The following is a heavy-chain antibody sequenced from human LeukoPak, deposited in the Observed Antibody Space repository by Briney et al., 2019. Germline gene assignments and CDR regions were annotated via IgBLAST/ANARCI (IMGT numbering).Heavy chain of an antibody. CDR3: ARNLLIYYDSSGYYYLH. J-gene: IGHJ4*02. CDR2: ISAYNGHT. V-gene: IGHV1-18*01. D-gene: IGHD3-22*01. Sequence: ASVKVSCKASGYTFTSYGISLVREALGQGLGWMGWISAYNGHTNYAQKLQGRVTMTTDTSTSTAYMELRSLRSDDTAVCYCARNLLIYYDSSGYYYLHSGQGTPVTVSS. CDR1: GYTFTSYG.